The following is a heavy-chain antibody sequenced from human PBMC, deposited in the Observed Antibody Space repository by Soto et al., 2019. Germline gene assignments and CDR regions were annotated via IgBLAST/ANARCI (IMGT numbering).Heavy chain of an antibody. D-gene: IGHD3-10*01. V-gene: IGHV4-4*02. CDR1: GGSISGINW. J-gene: IGHJ6*02. Sequence: PSATLSLTCAVSGGSISGINWWYWVRQPPGKGLEWIGEIYHSGTTNYNPSLKSRVTLSVDTSKNQFSPKLSSVTAADTAVYYCARVSGIYYYGMDVWGQGTTVT. CDR2: IYHSGTT. CDR3: ARVSGIYYYGMDV.